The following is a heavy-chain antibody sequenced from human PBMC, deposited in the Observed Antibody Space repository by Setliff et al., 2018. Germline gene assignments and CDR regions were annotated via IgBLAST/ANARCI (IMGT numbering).Heavy chain of an antibody. CDR1: GGSISSYY. D-gene: IGHD3-10*01. V-gene: IGHV4-59*04. Sequence: SETLSLTCTVSGGSISSYYWSWIRQPPGKGLEWLGALFHTGRTHHNPSLQSRVAMSVDTSKNQFSLKLNSVTAADTAVYYCARDTVGDIRAFDIWGQGTMVTVSS. J-gene: IGHJ3*02. CDR2: LFHTGRT. CDR3: ARDTVGDIRAFDI.